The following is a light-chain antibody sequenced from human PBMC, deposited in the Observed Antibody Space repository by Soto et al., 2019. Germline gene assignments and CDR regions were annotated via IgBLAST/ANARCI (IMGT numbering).Light chain of an antibody. CDR1: QSVLYSSNNKNY. CDR2: WAS. Sequence: DIAVTQSPDSLAVSLGERATINCKSSQSVLYSSNNKNYLAWYQQKPGQPPKLLIYWASTRQSGVPDRFSGSGSGTDFTLTISSLQAEDGAVYYCQEYYSSPYTFGQGTKLEIK. J-gene: IGKJ2*01. CDR3: QEYYSSPYT. V-gene: IGKV4-1*01.